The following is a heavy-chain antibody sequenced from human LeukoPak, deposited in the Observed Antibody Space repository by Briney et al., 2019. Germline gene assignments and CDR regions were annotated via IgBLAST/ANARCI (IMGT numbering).Heavy chain of an antibody. CDR3: TTEGGEAAAGTYFDY. CDR2: IKSKTDGGTT. Sequence: GGSLRLSCAASGFTFSSYAMHWVRQAPGKGLEWVGRIKSKTDGGTTDYAAPVKGRFTISRDDSKNTLYLQMNSLKTEDTAVYYCTTEGGEAAAGTYFDYWGQGTLVTVSS. V-gene: IGHV3-15*01. D-gene: IGHD6-13*01. CDR1: GFTFSSYA. J-gene: IGHJ4*02.